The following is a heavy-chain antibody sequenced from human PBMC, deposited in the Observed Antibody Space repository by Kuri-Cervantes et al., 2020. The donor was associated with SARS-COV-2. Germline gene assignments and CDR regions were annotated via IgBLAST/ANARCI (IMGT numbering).Heavy chain of an antibody. J-gene: IGHJ4*02. V-gene: IGHV3-7*01. CDR2: IKQDGSEK. CDR1: GFTFSSYW. Sequence: GESLKISCAASGFTFSSYWMSWVRQAPGKGLEWVANIKQDGSEKYYVDSVKGRFTISRDNAKNSLYLQMNSLRAEDTAVYYCARDKYGSGSYYPYWGQGTLVTVSS. CDR3: ARDKYGSGSYYPY. D-gene: IGHD3-10*01.